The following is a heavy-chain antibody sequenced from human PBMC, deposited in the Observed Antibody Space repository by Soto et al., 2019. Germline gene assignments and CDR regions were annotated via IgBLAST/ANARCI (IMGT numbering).Heavy chain of an antibody. Sequence: PSETLSLTCAVSGGSISSSNWWSWVRQPPGKGLEWIGEIYHSGSTNYNPSLKSRVTISVDKSKNQFSLKLSSVTAADTAVYYCARQADDFWRGYFTYYYYYGMDVRGQGTTGTVSS. D-gene: IGHD3-3*01. J-gene: IGHJ6*02. CDR2: IYHSGST. CDR1: GGSISSSNW. CDR3: ARQADDFWRGYFTYYYYYGMDV. V-gene: IGHV4-4*02.